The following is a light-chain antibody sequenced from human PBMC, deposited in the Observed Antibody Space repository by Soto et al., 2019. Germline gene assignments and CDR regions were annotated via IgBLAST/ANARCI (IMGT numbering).Light chain of an antibody. V-gene: IGKV1-8*01. CDR2: AAS. CDR3: QQYYSSIT. CDR1: QGISSY. Sequence: AIRMTQSPSSLSASTGDRVTITCRASQGISSYLAWYQQKPGKAPKLLIYAASTLQSGVPSRFSGSGSGTDFTLTISCLQSEDFATYYCQQYYSSITFGPGTKVDIK. J-gene: IGKJ3*01.